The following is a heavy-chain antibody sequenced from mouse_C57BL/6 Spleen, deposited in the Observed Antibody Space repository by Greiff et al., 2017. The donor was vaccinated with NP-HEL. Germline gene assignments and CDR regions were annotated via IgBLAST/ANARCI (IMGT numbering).Heavy chain of an antibody. V-gene: IGHV1-63*01. Sequence: QVQLKQSGAELVRPGTSVKMSCKASGYTFTNYWIGWAKQRPGHGLEWIGDIYPGGGYTNYNEKFKGKATLTADKSSSTAYMQFSSLTSEDSAIYYCARGSNYRYFDVWGTGTTVTVSS. CDR3: ARGSNYRYFDV. CDR2: IYPGGGYT. CDR1: GYTFTNYW. J-gene: IGHJ1*03. D-gene: IGHD2-5*01.